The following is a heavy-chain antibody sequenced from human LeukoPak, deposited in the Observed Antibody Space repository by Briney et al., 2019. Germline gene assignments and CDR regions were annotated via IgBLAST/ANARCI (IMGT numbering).Heavy chain of an antibody. CDR1: GFTFSSYA. Sequence: GGSLRLSCAASGFTFSSYAMSWVRQAPGKGLEWVSAISGSGGSTYYADSVKGRFTFSRDNSKNTLYLQMNSLRAEDTAVYYCAKDPNNSGWYGAYFDYWGQGTLVTVSS. J-gene: IGHJ4*02. CDR3: AKDPNNSGWYGAYFDY. CDR2: ISGSGGST. D-gene: IGHD6-19*01. V-gene: IGHV3-23*01.